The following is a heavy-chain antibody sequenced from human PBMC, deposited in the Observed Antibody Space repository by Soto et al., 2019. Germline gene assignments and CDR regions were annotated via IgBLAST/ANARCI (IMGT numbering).Heavy chain of an antibody. CDR2: IKSKTDGGTT. Sequence: GGSLRLSCAASGFTFSNAWMNWVRQAPGKGLEWVGRIKSKTDGGTTDYAAPVKGRFTISRDDSKNTLYLQMNSLKTEDTAVYYCTTDPMVRGVIIISYYYYGMDVWGQGTTVTVSS. CDR3: TTDPMVRGVIIISYYYYGMDV. V-gene: IGHV3-15*07. CDR1: GFTFSNAW. J-gene: IGHJ6*02. D-gene: IGHD3-10*01.